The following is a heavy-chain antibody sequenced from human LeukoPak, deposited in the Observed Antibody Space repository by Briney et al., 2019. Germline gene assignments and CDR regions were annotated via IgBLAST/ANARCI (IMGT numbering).Heavy chain of an antibody. D-gene: IGHD3-10*01. J-gene: IGHJ4*02. Sequence: GGSLRLSCAASGFTFSSYAMSWVRQAPGKGLEWVSAISGSGGSTYYADSVKGRFTISRDNSKNPLYLQMNSLRAEDTAVYYCAKGTDLYGSGSSSDYWGQGTLVTVSS. CDR2: ISGSGGST. V-gene: IGHV3-23*01. CDR1: GFTFSSYA. CDR3: AKGTDLYGSGSSSDY.